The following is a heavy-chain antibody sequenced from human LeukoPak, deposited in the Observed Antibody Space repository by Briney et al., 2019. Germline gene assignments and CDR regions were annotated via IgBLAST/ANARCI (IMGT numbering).Heavy chain of an antibody. CDR2: IYSGGST. Sequence: GGTLRLSCATSGFTFSSYAMSWVRQAPGKGLEWVSVIYSGGSTYYADSVKGRFTISRDNSKNTLYPQMNSLRAEDTAVYYCARGYSSSWIHFDYWGQGTLVTVSS. V-gene: IGHV3-53*01. CDR3: ARGYSSSWIHFDY. J-gene: IGHJ4*02. D-gene: IGHD6-13*01. CDR1: GFTFSSYA.